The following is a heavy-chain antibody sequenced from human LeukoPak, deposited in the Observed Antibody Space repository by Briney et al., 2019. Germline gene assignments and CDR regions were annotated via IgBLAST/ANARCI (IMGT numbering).Heavy chain of an antibody. CDR1: GFTFSSYG. D-gene: IGHD2-15*01. CDR3: AKVGGSPTPGAFDI. CDR2: ISYDGSNK. Sequence: HPGRSLRLSCAASGFTFSSYGMHWVRQAPGKGLEWMAVISYDGSNKYYADSVKGRFTISRDNSKNTLYLQMNSLRAEDTAVYYCAKVGGSPTPGAFDIWGQGTMVTVSS. J-gene: IGHJ3*02. V-gene: IGHV3-30*18.